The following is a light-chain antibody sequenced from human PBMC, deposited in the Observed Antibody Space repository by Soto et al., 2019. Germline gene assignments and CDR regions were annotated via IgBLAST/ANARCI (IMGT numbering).Light chain of an antibody. CDR2: EVS. J-gene: IGLJ3*02. V-gene: IGLV2-14*01. CDR1: SSDVGGYNY. CDR3: SSYTSKNTRV. Sequence: QSALTQPASVSGSPGQSITISCTGTSSDVGGYNYVSWYQQHPGKAPKLMSYEVSHRPSGVSNRFSGSKSANTASLTISGLQAEDEADYYCSSYTSKNTRVFGGGTNLTVL.